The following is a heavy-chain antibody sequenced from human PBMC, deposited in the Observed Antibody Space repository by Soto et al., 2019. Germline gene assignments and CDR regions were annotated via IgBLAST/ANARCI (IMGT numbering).Heavy chain of an antibody. Sequence: QVQLVQSGAEVKNPGASVTVSCRASGYTFTSYYIHWVRQAPGQGLEWMAIIKPNGGSTNYGQRFQGRVTVTRDTSTSIVNMELSSLRSEDTAVYYCSRGLGSGDYWGQGTLVTFSS. D-gene: IGHD3-10*01. CDR2: IKPNGGST. CDR3: SRGLGSGDY. J-gene: IGHJ4*02. V-gene: IGHV1-46*03. CDR1: GYTFTSYY.